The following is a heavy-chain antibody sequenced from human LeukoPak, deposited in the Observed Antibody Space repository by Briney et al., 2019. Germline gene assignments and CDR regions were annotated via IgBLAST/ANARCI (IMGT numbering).Heavy chain of an antibody. CDR3: ARSWEGYCGGDCPLGH. CDR2: IYHSGST. Sequence: SETLSLTCTVSGYSISSGYYWGWIRQPPGKGLEWIGSIYHSGSTYYNPSLKSRVTISVDTSKNQFSLKLSSVTAADTAVYYCARSWEGYCGGDCPLGHWGPGILVTVSS. V-gene: IGHV4-38-2*02. CDR1: GYSISSGYY. D-gene: IGHD2-21*02. J-gene: IGHJ4*02.